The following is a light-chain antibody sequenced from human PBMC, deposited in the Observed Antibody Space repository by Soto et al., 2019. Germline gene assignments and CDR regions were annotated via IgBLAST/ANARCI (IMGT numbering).Light chain of an antibody. Sequence: QSALTQPASVSGSPGQSITISCVGTSGDIGDYNYVSWYQQHPGKVPKVIIYDVSNRPSGVCYRFSGTKSCNTASLTVSGLQAEDEAYYYCCSYTRSGTLLFGTGTKLTVL. J-gene: IGLJ1*01. CDR1: SGDIGDYNY. CDR2: DVS. CDR3: CSYTRSGTLL. V-gene: IGLV2-14*01.